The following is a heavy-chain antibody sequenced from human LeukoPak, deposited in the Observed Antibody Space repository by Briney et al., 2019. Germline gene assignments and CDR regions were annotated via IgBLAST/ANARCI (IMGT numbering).Heavy chain of an antibody. CDR3: ARAPGGGYYSYYFDY. CDR1: GGSVSSYY. Sequence: PSETPSLTCTVSGGSVSSYYWSWIRQPPGKGLEWIGYIYYSGSTNYNPSLKSRVTISLDTSKNQFSLKLSSVTAADTAVYYCARAPGGGYYSYYFDYWGQGTLVTVSS. J-gene: IGHJ4*02. V-gene: IGHV4-59*02. CDR2: IYYSGST. D-gene: IGHD3-22*01.